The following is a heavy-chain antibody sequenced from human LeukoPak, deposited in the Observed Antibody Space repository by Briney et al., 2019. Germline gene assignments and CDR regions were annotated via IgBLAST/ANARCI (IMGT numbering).Heavy chain of an antibody. D-gene: IGHD2-2*01. Sequence: PSETLSLTCAVYGGSFSGYYWSWIRQPPGKGLEWIGEINHSGSTNYNPSLKSRVTISVDTSKNQFSLKLSSVTAADTAVYYCARVACSSTSCHVRFDYWGEGTLVTVSS. CDR3: ARVACSSTSCHVRFDY. CDR1: GGSFSGYY. CDR2: INHSGST. V-gene: IGHV4-34*01. J-gene: IGHJ4*02.